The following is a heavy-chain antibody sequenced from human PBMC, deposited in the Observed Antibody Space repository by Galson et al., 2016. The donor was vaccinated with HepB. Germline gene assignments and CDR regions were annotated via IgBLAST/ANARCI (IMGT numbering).Heavy chain of an antibody. CDR3: TRAAAGRTATTTLA. CDR1: GFDFNDSS. CDR2: VSFDGRYT. J-gene: IGHJ5*02. V-gene: IGHV3-30-3*01. Sequence: SLRLSCAGSGFDFNDSSIHWVRQSPGKGLEWVAGVSFDGRYTYYADSVKGRFIISRDSSKKTVYLQMNSLRSKDTAVYYCTRAAAGRTATTTLAWGQGLLVTVSS. D-gene: IGHD4-17*01.